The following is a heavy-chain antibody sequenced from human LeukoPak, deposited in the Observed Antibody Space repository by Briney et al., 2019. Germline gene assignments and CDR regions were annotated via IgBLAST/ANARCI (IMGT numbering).Heavy chain of an antibody. CDR2: IKQDGSEK. Sequence: PGGSLRLSCAASGFTFSSYWMSWVRQAPGKGLEWVANIKQDGSEKYYVDSVKGRFTISRDNAKNSLYLQMNSLRAEDTAVYYCARDRVFGVVIGGYAFDIWGQGTMVTVSS. V-gene: IGHV3-7*01. CDR1: GFTFSSYW. J-gene: IGHJ3*02. CDR3: ARDRVFGVVIGGYAFDI. D-gene: IGHD3-3*01.